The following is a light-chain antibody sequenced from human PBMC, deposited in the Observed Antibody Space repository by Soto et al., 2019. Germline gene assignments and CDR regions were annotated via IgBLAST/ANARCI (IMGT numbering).Light chain of an antibody. CDR1: QSVSSSY. Sequence: EVVLTQSPATLSLSPGERATLSCRASQSVSSSYLAWYQQKPGQAPRLFIYAASIRATGIPDRFSGSGSGTDFTLTISSLEPEDFAVYYCQQYYATPLTFGGGTWVRIK. J-gene: IGKJ4*01. CDR2: AAS. CDR3: QQYYATPLT. V-gene: IGKV3-20*01.